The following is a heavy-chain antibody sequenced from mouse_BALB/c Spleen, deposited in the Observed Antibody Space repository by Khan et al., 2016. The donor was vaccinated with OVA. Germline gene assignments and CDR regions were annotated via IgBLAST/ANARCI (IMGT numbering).Heavy chain of an antibody. Sequence: QVLLKESGPGLVAPSQSLSITCTLSGFSLTNYGVHWVRQPPGKGLEWLVVLWSDGCTTYISALKFRLTISKDNSKSQVFLQMNSLQTDDTAVYLCARQPYYHYNIKDDRGQGTSVTVSS. CDR1: GFSLTNYG. V-gene: IGHV2-6-1*01. D-gene: IGHD2-10*01. CDR2: LWSDGCT. J-gene: IGHJ4*01. CDR3: ARQPYYHYNIKDD.